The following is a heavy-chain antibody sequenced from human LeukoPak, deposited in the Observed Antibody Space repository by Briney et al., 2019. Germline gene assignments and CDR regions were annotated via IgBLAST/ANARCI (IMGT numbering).Heavy chain of an antibody. V-gene: IGHV1-18*01. CDR2: ISAYNGNT. Sequence: ASVKVSCKASGYTFTSYGISWVRQAPGQGLEWMGWISAYNGNTNYAQKLQGRVTMTTDTSTSTAYMELRSLRSDDTAVYYCARVGDYDILTGYYPLDYWGQGTLVTVSS. CDR3: ARVGDYDILTGYYPLDY. CDR1: GYTFTSYG. J-gene: IGHJ4*02. D-gene: IGHD3-9*01.